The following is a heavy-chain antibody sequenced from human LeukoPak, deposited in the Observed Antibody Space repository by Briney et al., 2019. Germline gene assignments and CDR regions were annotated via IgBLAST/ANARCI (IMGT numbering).Heavy chain of an antibody. V-gene: IGHV4-39*01. CDR3: AGIWLVLYSWFDH. CDR2: IYYSGST. D-gene: IGHD6-19*01. CDR1: GGSISSSSYY. Sequence: SETLSLTCTVSGGSISSSSYYWGWLRQPPGKGLEWIGSIYYSGSTYYNPSLKSRVTISVDTSKNQFSLKLSSVTAADTAVYYCAGIWLVLYSWFDHWGQGTLVTVSS. J-gene: IGHJ5*02.